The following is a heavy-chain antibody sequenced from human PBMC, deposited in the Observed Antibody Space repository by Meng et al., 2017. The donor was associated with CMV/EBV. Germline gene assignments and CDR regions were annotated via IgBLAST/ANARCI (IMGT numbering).Heavy chain of an antibody. CDR3: AKETIRGDFWSGHYKVWSDYYYGMDV. Sequence: GGSLRLSCAASGFSFTSFAMSWVRQAPGKGLEWVSVIYTGGSSTYYADSVKGRFTISRDDLNNMLHLQMNSLRAEDTAVYYCAKETIRGDFWSGHYKVWSDYYYGMDVWGQGTTVTVSS. V-gene: IGHV3-23*03. CDR2: IYTGGSST. J-gene: IGHJ6*02. CDR1: GFSFTSFA. D-gene: IGHD3-3*01.